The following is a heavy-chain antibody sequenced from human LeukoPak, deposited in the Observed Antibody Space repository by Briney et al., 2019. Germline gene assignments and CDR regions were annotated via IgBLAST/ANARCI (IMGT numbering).Heavy chain of an antibody. V-gene: IGHV4-61*08. J-gene: IGHJ5*02. CDR1: GGSVSSGGHY. Sequence: SETLSLTCTVSGGSVSSGGHYWSWIRQPPGKGLEWIGEINHSGSTNYNPSLKSRVTISVDTSKNQFSLKLSSVTAADTAVYYCARGDCSSTSCTAYNWFDPWGQGTLVTVSS. D-gene: IGHD2-2*01. CDR2: INHSGST. CDR3: ARGDCSSTSCTAYNWFDP.